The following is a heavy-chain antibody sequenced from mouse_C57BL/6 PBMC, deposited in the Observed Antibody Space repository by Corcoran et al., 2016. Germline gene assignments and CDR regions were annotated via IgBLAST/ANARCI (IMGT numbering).Heavy chain of an antibody. CDR1: GFSLSTSGLA. Sequence: VTLKGSGPGILQSSQTLSLTCSFTGFSLSTSGLAVSWIRQPSGKGLEWLAHIYWDDDKRYNPSLKSRLALSKDTSRNQVFLKITSVDTADTATDYCARSFPYYFDYWGQGTTLTVSS. V-gene: IGHV8-12*01. CDR3: ARSFPYYFDY. CDR2: IYWDDDK. J-gene: IGHJ2*01.